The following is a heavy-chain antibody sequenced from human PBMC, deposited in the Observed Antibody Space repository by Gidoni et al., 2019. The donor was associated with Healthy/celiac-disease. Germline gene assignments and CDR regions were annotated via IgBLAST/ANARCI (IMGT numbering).Heavy chain of an antibody. CDR2: INHSGST. CDR3: ARSYCGGDCYYRSYYGMDV. D-gene: IGHD2-21*01. J-gene: IGHJ6*02. CDR1: GGSFSGYY. Sequence: QVQLQQWGAGLLKPSATLSLTCAVYGGSFSGYYWSWIRQPPGKGLEWIGEINHSGSTNYNPSLKSRVTISVDTSKNQFSLKLSSVTAADTAVYYCARSYCGGDCYYRSYYGMDVWGQGTTVTVSS. V-gene: IGHV4-34*01.